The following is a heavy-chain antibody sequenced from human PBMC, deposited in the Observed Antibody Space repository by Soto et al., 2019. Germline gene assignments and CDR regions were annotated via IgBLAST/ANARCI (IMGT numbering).Heavy chain of an antibody. Sequence: SETLSLTCAVYGGSFSGYYWSWIRQPPGKGLEWIGEINHSGSTNYNPSLKSRVTISVDTSKNQFSLKLSSVTAADTAVYYCARGGRIAVAGTIDYWGQGTLVTV. CDR1: GGSFSGYY. D-gene: IGHD6-19*01. CDR3: ARGGRIAVAGTIDY. CDR2: INHSGST. V-gene: IGHV4-34*01. J-gene: IGHJ4*02.